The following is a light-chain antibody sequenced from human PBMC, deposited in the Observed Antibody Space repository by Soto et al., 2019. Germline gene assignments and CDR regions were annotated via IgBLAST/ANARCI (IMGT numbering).Light chain of an antibody. CDR1: QSVRSSL. CDR2: DAS. CDR3: QQRLNWPPG. J-gene: IGKJ1*01. V-gene: IGKV3-11*01. Sequence: EIVLTQSPGTLSLSPGERATLSCRASQSVRSSLLAWYQQRPGQAPRLLIYDASNRATGVPARFSGSRSGTDFTLTISDLEPADFGLYYCQQRLNWPPGFGQGTKVDIK.